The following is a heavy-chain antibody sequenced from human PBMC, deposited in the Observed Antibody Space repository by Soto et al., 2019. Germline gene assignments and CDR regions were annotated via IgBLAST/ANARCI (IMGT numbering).Heavy chain of an antibody. CDR1: GFTFDDYA. J-gene: IGHJ6*02. D-gene: IGHD3-10*01. Sequence: GGSLRLSCAASGFTFDDYAMHWVRQAPGKGLEWVSGVNWNSGRIGYADSVKGRFTISRDNAKTSLYLQMSSLRAEDTALYYCAKDRGSGSYAANYYYYGMDVWGQGTTVTVSS. CDR3: AKDRGSGSYAANYYYYGMDV. V-gene: IGHV3-9*01. CDR2: VNWNSGRI.